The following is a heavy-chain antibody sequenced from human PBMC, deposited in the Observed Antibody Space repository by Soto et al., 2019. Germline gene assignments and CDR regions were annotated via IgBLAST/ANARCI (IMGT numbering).Heavy chain of an antibody. CDR3: ERAYSSTWYEEGY. CDR2: MNPNSGNT. D-gene: IGHD6-13*01. CDR1: GYTFRSYD. Sequence: QVQLVQSGAEVKKPGASVKVSCKASGYTFRSYDINWVRQATGQGLEWMGWMNPNSGNTGYAQKFQGRITMTRNTSINTDYMELSSLRSEDTAMYYCERAYSSTWYEEGYWGQGTLVTVSS. J-gene: IGHJ4*02. V-gene: IGHV1-8*01.